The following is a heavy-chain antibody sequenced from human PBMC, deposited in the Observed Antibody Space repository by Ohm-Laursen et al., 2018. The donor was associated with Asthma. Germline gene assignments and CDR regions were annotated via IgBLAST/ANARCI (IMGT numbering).Heavy chain of an antibody. CDR1: GFTFVDYS. V-gene: IGHV3-9*01. D-gene: IGHD6-13*01. J-gene: IGHJ5*02. CDR3: AKGSLAAADYNWFDP. Sequence: LRLSCAASGFTFVDYSMHWVRQGPGKGLEWVSGISWNSGRIGYADSVKGRFTTSRDNAENSLYLQMNSLRTEDTALYYCAKGSLAAADYNWFDPWGQGTLVTVSS. CDR2: ISWNSGRI.